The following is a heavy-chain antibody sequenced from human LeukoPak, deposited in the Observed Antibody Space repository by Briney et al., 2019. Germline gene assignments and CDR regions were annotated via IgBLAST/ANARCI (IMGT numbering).Heavy chain of an antibody. CDR1: GFTFSSYG. CDR3: AKEKSRTGYFDY. CDR2: IRYDGSNK. Sequence: PGGSLRLSCAASGFTFSSYGMHWVRQAPGKGLEWVAFIRYDGSNKYYADSVEGRFTISRDNSKNTLYLQMNSLRAEDTAVYYCAKEKSRTGYFDYWGQGTLVTVSS. V-gene: IGHV3-30*02. D-gene: IGHD1-14*01. J-gene: IGHJ4*02.